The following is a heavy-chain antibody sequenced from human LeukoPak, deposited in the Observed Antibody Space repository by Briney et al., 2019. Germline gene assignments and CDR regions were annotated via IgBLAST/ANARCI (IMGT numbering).Heavy chain of an antibody. D-gene: IGHD3/OR15-3a*01. J-gene: IGHJ6*02. Sequence: PSETLSLTCTVSGGSINNYYWNWVRQPPGKGLEGIGYFYYSGSTHYNPSLRSRVTISVDTSKNQFSLILTSVTAADTAVYYCSRLTNYGYHFFYGLDVWGQGTTVTVSS. V-gene: IGHV4-59*08. CDR3: SRLTNYGYHFFYGLDV. CDR2: FYYSGST. CDR1: GGSINNYY.